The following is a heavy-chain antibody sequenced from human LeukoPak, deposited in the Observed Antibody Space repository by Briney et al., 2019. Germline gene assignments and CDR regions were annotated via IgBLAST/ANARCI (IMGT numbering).Heavy chain of an antibody. V-gene: IGHV4-34*01. Sequence: SETLSLTCAVYGGSFSGYYWSWIRQPPGKGLEWIGEINHSGSTNYNPSLKSRVTISVDTSKNQFSLKLNSVTATDTAVYYCARSGTSQYYFYGVDVWGQGTTVTVSS. J-gene: IGHJ6*02. D-gene: IGHD1/OR15-1a*01. CDR1: GGSFSGYY. CDR3: ARSGTSQYYFYGVDV. CDR2: INHSGST.